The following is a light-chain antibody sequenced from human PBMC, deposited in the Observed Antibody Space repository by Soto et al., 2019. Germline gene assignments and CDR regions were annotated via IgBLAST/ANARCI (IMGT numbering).Light chain of an antibody. CDR3: GTWDSSLSALYV. J-gene: IGLJ1*01. Sequence: QSVLTQPPSVSAAPGQKVTISCSGSSSNIGNNYVSWYQQLPGTAPKLLIYENNKRPSGIPDRFSGSKSGTSATLGITGLQTGDEADYYCGTWDSSLSALYVVGTGTKVTVL. V-gene: IGLV1-51*02. CDR1: SSNIGNNY. CDR2: ENN.